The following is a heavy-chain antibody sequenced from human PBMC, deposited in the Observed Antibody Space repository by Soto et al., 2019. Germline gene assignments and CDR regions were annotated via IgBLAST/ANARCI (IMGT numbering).Heavy chain of an antibody. J-gene: IGHJ4*02. Sequence: GGSLRLSCAASGFIFSSAAMNWVRQAPGKGLEWVSLVSGTGGTPYYADSVKGRFTISRDNSKNSLYLQMNSLRAGDTAIYNCAVGLAAAGPFDYWGQGTLVTVSS. CDR2: VSGTGGTP. D-gene: IGHD6-13*01. CDR1: GFIFSSAA. CDR3: AVGLAAAGPFDY. V-gene: IGHV3-23*01.